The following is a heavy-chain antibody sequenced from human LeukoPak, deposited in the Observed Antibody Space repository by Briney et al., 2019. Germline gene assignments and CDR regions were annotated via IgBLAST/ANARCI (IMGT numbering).Heavy chain of an antibody. Sequence: PGGSLRLSCAASGFTFSGSGMHWVRQAAGKGREWVGRIRRKAKSYATAYAAAGKGRFTISREDANTGAYLQMNSLKADDTAVYYCTHNTDRDYWSQGTLVTVSS. CDR1: GFTFSGSG. V-gene: IGHV3-73*01. J-gene: IGHJ4*02. CDR2: IRRKAKSYAT. D-gene: IGHD1-14*01. CDR3: THNTDRDY.